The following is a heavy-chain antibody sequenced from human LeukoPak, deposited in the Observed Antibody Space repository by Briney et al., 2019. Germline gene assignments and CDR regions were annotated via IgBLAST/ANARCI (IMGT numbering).Heavy chain of an antibody. D-gene: IGHD7-27*01. V-gene: IGHV4-4*07. CDR1: GGSISSYY. CDR2: IYATGTT. J-gene: IGHJ4*02. Sequence: PSETLSLTCTVSGGSISSYYRSWIRQPAGKGLEWIGRIYATGTTNYNPSLKSRVTMSVDTSKNQFSLKLSSVTAADTAVYYCARDVWGSTAFYFDYWGQGTLVTVSS. CDR3: ARDVWGSTAFYFDY.